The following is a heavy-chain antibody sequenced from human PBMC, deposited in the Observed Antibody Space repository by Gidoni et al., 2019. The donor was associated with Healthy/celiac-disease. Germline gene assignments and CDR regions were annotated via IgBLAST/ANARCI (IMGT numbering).Heavy chain of an antibody. CDR2: IFYSGST. D-gene: IGHD2-8*01. J-gene: IGHJ4*02. CDR1: GVSISSSSYY. CDR3: AREYIVLMLYGTFDY. Sequence: QLQLQESGPGLVKPSETLSLTCTVSGVSISSSSYYWGWIRQPPGKGLEWIGSIFYSGSTYFHPSLKSRVTMSVDTSQNQFSLKLSSVTAADTAVYYCAREYIVLMLYGTFDYWGQGTLVTVSS. V-gene: IGHV4-39*02.